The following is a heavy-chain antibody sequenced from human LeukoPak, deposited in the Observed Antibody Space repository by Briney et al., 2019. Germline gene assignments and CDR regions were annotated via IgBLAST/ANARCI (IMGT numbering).Heavy chain of an antibody. CDR2: ISGSGGST. V-gene: IGHV3-23*01. D-gene: IGHD3-22*01. Sequence: PGGSLRLSCAASGFTFSSYAMSWVRQAPGKGLEWVSAISGSGGSTYYADSVKGRFTISRDNAKNSLYLQMNSLRAEDTAVYYCARVGDSTDYYDSSGYYVDYWGQGTLVTVSS. CDR1: GFTFSSYA. J-gene: IGHJ4*02. CDR3: ARVGDSTDYYDSSGYYVDY.